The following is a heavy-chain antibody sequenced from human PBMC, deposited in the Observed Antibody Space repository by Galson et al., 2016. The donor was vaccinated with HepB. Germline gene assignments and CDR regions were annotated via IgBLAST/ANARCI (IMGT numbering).Heavy chain of an antibody. Sequence: QSGAEVKKPGESLKISCKGSGYRFTSYWIGWVRQMPGKGLEWMGIINPGDSDTRYSPPFQGQVTISADKSISTAYLHWSSLKAPDTAMYYCARGEQQLDYDYWGQGTLVTVSS. D-gene: IGHD6-13*01. CDR3: ARGEQQLDYDY. CDR1: GYRFTSYW. V-gene: IGHV5-51*01. CDR2: INPGDSDT. J-gene: IGHJ4*02.